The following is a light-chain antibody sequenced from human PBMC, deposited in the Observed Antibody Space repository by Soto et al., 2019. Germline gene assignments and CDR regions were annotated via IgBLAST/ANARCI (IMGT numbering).Light chain of an antibody. CDR1: QSVSSN. V-gene: IGKV3-15*01. Sequence: EIVMTQSPSTLSVSPGERATLSCRASQSVSSNLAWYQQKPGQAPRLPIYGASTRATGVPARFSGSGSGSEFTLTISSLQSEDFAVYYCQQYSNWPPLTFGGGTKVEIK. CDR3: QQYSNWPPLT. J-gene: IGKJ4*01. CDR2: GAS.